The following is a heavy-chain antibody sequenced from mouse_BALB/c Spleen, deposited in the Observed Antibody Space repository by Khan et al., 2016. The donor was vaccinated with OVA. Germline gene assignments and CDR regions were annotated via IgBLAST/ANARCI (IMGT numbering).Heavy chain of an antibody. Sequence: QVRLQQSGAELAKPGASVKMSCKASGYTFINYWILWIKQRPGQGLEWIGYINPSTGYTDYNQNFKDKATLTADISSSTAYMQLSSLTSEDSAVYYCARSGLRWDFDYWGQGTTLTVSA. J-gene: IGHJ2*01. CDR2: INPSTGYT. CDR3: ARSGLRWDFDY. CDR1: GYTFINYW. V-gene: IGHV1-7*01. D-gene: IGHD1-1*01.